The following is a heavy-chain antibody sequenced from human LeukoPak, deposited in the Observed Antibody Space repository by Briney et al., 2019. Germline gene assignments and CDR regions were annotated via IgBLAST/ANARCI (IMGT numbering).Heavy chain of an antibody. Sequence: SETLSLTCTVSGGSISSGSYHWSWLRQHPGKGLEWIGRIYTSGSTNYNPSLKSRVTMSVDTSKNQFSLKLSSVTAADTAMYYCARVDYYDSNGYYNHDSFDIWGQGTMVTVSS. V-gene: IGHV4-61*02. CDR3: ARVDYYDSNGYYNHDSFDI. J-gene: IGHJ3*02. D-gene: IGHD3-22*01. CDR1: GGSISSGSYH. CDR2: IYTSGST.